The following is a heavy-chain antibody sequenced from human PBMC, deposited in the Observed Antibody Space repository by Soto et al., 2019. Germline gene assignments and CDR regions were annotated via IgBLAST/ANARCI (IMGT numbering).Heavy chain of an antibody. Sequence: PRGSLRLSCAASVSGLTFTNAWMSWVRQAPGKGLEWVGLIKSKSDGGTTDYAAPVKDRFTISRDDSKNTLYLQMNSLKTEDTAVYYCTTDRTTVGSYDYVWGSYRRSYYSDYWGQGTLVTVSS. D-gene: IGHD3-16*02. V-gene: IGHV3-15*01. CDR1: GLTFTNAW. J-gene: IGHJ4*02. CDR3: TTDRTTVGSYDYVWGSYRRSYYSDY. CDR2: IKSKSDGGTT.